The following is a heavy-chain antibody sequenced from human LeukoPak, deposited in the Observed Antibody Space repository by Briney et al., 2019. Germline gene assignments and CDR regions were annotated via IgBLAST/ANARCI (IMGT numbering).Heavy chain of an antibody. J-gene: IGHJ3*02. D-gene: IGHD3-9*01. CDR3: AKVERKLRYFDWSPGAFDI. V-gene: IGHV3-23*01. CDR2: ISGSGGST. Sequence: GGSLRLSCAASGFTFRTSGMSWVRQAPGKGLEWVSAISGSGGSTYYADSVKGRFTISRDNSKNTLYLQMNSLRAEDTAVYYCAKVERKLRYFDWSPGAFDIWGQGTMVTVSS. CDR1: GFTFRTSG.